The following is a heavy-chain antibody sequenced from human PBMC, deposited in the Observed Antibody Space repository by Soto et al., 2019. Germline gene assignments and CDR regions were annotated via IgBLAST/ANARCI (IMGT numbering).Heavy chain of an antibody. CDR2: IIPIFGTA. CDR1: GGTFSSYA. CDR3: ASAFCGGDCYSDRYYYYGMDV. D-gene: IGHD2-21*02. V-gene: IGHV1-69*13. J-gene: IGHJ6*02. Sequence: GASVKVSCKASGGTFSSYAISWVRQAPGQGLEWMGGIIPIFGTANYAQKFQGRVTITADESTSTAYMELSSLRSEDTAVYYCASAFCGGDCYSDRYYYYGMDVWGQGTTVTAP.